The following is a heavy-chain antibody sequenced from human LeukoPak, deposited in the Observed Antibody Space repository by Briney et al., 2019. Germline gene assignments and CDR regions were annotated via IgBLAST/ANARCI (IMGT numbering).Heavy chain of an antibody. CDR3: AKGSRRGLDSIDY. CDR1: GFTFSSYA. J-gene: IGHJ4*02. V-gene: IGHV3-23*01. Sequence: GGSLRLSCAASGFTFSSYAMGWVRQAPGKGLEWVSAISGSGGSTYYADSVKGRFTISRDNSKNTLYLQMNSLRAEDTAVYYCAKGSRRGLDSIDYWGQGTLVTVSS. CDR2: ISGSGGST. D-gene: IGHD3-9*01.